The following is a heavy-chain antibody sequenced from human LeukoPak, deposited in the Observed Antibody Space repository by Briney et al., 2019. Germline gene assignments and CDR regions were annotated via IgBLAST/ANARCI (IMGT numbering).Heavy chain of an antibody. CDR3: AREGTTVTTGFGIGY. Sequence: GGSLRLSCAASGFTFSSYAMHWVRQAPGKGLEWVAVISYDGSNKYYADSVKGRFTISRDNSKNTLYLQMNSLRAEDTAVYYCAREGTTVTTGFGIGYWGQGTLVTVSS. D-gene: IGHD4-17*01. V-gene: IGHV3-30-3*01. J-gene: IGHJ4*02. CDR2: ISYDGSNK. CDR1: GFTFSSYA.